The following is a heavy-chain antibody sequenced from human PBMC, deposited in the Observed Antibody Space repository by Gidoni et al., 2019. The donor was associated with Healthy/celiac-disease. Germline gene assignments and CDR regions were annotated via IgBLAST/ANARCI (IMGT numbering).Heavy chain of an antibody. CDR2: IYYSGST. Sequence: QVQLQESGPGLVKPSATLSLTCTVAGGSISSYYWSWIRQPPGKGLEWIGYIYYSGSTNYNPSLKSRVTISVDTSKNQFSLKLSSVTAADTAVYYCAMGGSSRPDYWGQGTLVTVSS. CDR1: GGSISSYY. V-gene: IGHV4-59*08. D-gene: IGHD3-16*01. J-gene: IGHJ4*02. CDR3: AMGGSSRPDY.